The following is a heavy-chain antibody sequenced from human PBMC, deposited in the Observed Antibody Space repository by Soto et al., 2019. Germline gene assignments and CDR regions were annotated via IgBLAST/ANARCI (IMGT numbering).Heavy chain of an antibody. CDR3: ARSPDAEGGYGSFAY. CDR2: IYYSGST. CDR1: GGSISSYY. J-gene: IGHJ4*02. D-gene: IGHD5-12*01. Sequence: PSETLSLTCTVSGGSISSYYWSWIRQPPGKGLEWIGYIYYSGSTNYNPSLKSRVTISVDTSKNQFSLKLSSVTAADTAVYYCARSPDAEGGYGSFAYWGQGTRVPVSS. V-gene: IGHV4-59*01.